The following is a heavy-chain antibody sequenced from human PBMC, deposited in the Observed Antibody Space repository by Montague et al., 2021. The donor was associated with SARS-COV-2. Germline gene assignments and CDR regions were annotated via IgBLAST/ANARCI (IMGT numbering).Heavy chain of an antibody. CDR1: GGSISSNNYY. J-gene: IGHJ3*01. CDR2: IYDSGXT. V-gene: IGHV4-39*02. D-gene: IGHD5-12*01. CDR3: ARRRRKRQLVATTVGGFDV. Sequence: SETLSLTCTVSGGSISSNNYYWDWIRQPPGKGLEWIGCIYDSGXTXYXXXXKXRVTISVDTSKNHFSLKLSSVTAADTAAYYCARRRRKRQLVATTVGGFDVWGQGTMVTVSS.